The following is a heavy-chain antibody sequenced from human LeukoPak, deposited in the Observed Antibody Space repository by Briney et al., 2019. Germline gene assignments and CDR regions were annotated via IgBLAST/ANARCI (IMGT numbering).Heavy chain of an antibody. D-gene: IGHD3-22*01. V-gene: IGHV3-23*01. J-gene: IGHJ4*02. Sequence: PGGSLRLSCAASGFTFSSYAMSWVRQAPGKGLEWVSAISGSGGSTYYADSVKGRFTISRDNAKNSLYLQMNSLRAEDTAVYYCARVGPDYYDRSFDYWGQGTLVTVSS. CDR3: ARVGPDYYDRSFDY. CDR1: GFTFSSYA. CDR2: ISGSGGST.